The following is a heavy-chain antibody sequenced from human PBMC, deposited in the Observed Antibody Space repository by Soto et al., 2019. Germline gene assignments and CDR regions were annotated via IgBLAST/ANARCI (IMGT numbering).Heavy chain of an antibody. V-gene: IGHV1-18*01. CDR3: ARAFFYQGSDSRGYSFDAFDF. CDR2: ISAHTGSS. J-gene: IGHJ3*01. CDR1: GYTFTSAG. Sequence: QVQLVQSGAEVKKPGASVKVSCKASGYTFTSAGMSWVRQAPGQGLEWMGWISAHTGSSEYAQRFQGRVTMTTDRSTSTADIELRSLRSDDTAVYYCARAFFYQGSDSRGYSFDAFDFWGPGTLVTVSS. D-gene: IGHD3-22*01.